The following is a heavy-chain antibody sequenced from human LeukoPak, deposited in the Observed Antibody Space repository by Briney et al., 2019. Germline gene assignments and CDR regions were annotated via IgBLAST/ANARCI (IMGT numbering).Heavy chain of an antibody. CDR1: GFSFSSYS. Sequence: GGSLRLSCAASGFSFSSYSRNWVRQAPGKGLEWVSSISSSSSYIYYADSVKGRFTISRDNAKNSLYLQMNSPRAEDTAVYYCARAEEYYYDSSGLRTFDYWGQGTLVTVSS. CDR3: ARAEEYYYDSSGLRTFDY. V-gene: IGHV3-21*01. CDR2: ISSSSSYI. J-gene: IGHJ4*02. D-gene: IGHD3-22*01.